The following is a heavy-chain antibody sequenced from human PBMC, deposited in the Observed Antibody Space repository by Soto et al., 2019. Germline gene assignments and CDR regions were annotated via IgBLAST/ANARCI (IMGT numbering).Heavy chain of an antibody. Sequence: GGSLRLSCAASGFTFSSYWMHWVRQAPGKGLVWVSGINIDGTSTSYADSVKGRFTISRDNAKNRLYMQMNSLRAEDTAVYYCASPKYSSGWYVGWGQGTLVTVSS. CDR3: ASPKYSSGWYVG. V-gene: IGHV3-74*01. J-gene: IGHJ4*02. CDR1: GFTFSSYW. D-gene: IGHD6-19*01. CDR2: INIDGTST.